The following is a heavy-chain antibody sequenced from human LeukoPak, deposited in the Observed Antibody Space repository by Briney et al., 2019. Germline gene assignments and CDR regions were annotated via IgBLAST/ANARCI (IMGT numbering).Heavy chain of an antibody. Sequence: GGSLRLSCAASGFTFSSYGMHWVRQAPGKGLEWVAVISYGGSNKYYADSVKGRFTISRDNSKNTLYLQMNSLRAEDTAVYYCAKDSYGDRWGQGTLVTVSS. D-gene: IGHD4-17*01. CDR1: GFTFSSYG. J-gene: IGHJ4*02. V-gene: IGHV3-30*18. CDR2: ISYGGSNK. CDR3: AKDSYGDR.